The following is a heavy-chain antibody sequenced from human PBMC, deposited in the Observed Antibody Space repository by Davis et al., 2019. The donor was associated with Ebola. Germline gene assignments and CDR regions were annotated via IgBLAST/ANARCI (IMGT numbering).Heavy chain of an antibody. Sequence: GGSLRLSCAASGFSFTTYAMNWVRQAPGKGLEWVSYISSSGSTIYYADSVKGRFTISRDNSKNTLYLQMNSLRAEDTAVYYCARGLMKLGPFGYWGQGTLVTVSS. CDR2: ISSSGSTI. CDR3: ARGLMKLGPFGY. J-gene: IGHJ4*02. D-gene: IGHD7-27*01. CDR1: GFSFTTYA. V-gene: IGHV3-48*01.